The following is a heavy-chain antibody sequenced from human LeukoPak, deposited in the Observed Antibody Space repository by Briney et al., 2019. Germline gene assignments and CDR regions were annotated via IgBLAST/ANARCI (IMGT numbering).Heavy chain of an antibody. CDR2: ISSSGSTI. CDR1: GFTFSDYY. V-gene: IGHV3-11*01. CDR3: AREGSGDDFWSGYYYYGMGV. D-gene: IGHD3-3*01. J-gene: IGHJ6*02. Sequence: GGSLRLSCAASGFTFSDYYMSWTRQAPGKGLEWASYISSSGSTIYYADSVKGRFTISRDNAKNSLYLQMNSLRAEDTAVYYCAREGSGDDFWSGYYYYGMGVWGQGTTVTVSS.